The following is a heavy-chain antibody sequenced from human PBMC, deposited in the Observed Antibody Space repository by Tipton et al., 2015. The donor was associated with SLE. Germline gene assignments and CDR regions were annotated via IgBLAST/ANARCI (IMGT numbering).Heavy chain of an antibody. CDR3: ARRLTIAARDAFVI. CDR1: GYSFISYW. V-gene: IGHV5-51*01. J-gene: IGHJ3*02. D-gene: IGHD6-6*01. Sequence: VQLVQSGAEVKKPGESLKISCKGSGYSFISYWIGWVRQMPGKGLEWMGIIYPGDSDTRYSPSFQGQVTISADKSISTAYLQWSNLKASDTATYCCARRLTIAARDAFVIWGQGTMVTVSS. CDR2: IYPGDSDT.